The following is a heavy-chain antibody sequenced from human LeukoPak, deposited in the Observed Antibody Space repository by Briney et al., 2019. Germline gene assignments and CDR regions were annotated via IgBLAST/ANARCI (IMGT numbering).Heavy chain of an antibody. CDR1: GGSSSGYY. CDR2: INHSGST. J-gene: IGHJ3*02. CDR3: ASDEDAFHI. Sequence: SETLSLTCAVYGGSSSGYYWSWIRQPPGKGLEWIGEINHSGSTNYNPSLKSRVTISVDTSKNQFSLKLSFVTAADTAVYYCASDEDAFHIWGQGTMVTVSS. V-gene: IGHV4-34*01.